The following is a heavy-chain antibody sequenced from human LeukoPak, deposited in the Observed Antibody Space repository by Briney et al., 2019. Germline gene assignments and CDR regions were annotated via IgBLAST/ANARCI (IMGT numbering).Heavy chain of an antibody. V-gene: IGHV3-7*01. CDR2: MNYDGSET. D-gene: IGHD3-16*01. CDR1: GFTFTKHW. Sequence: PGGSLRLSCAASGFTFTKHWMSWVRQPPGKGLEWVANMNYDGSETRYVDSVKGRLTISRDNAKNSLYLQMDSLRVEDTAVYYCVRNGGSFDYWGHGTLVTVSS. J-gene: IGHJ4*01. CDR3: VRNGGSFDY.